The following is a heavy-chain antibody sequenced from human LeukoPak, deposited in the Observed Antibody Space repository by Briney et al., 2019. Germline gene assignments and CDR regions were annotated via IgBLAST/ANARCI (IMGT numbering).Heavy chain of an antibody. CDR1: GYSINSYY. CDR2: IFYGGTT. Sequence: PSETLSLTCTVSGYSINSYYMSWIRQPPGEGLEWIGYIFYGGTTNYNAPLKGRVAISLDTSKNQFSLKLNSVSAADTAVYYCAGTTGRYFEYWGQGILVTVSS. D-gene: IGHD1-1*01. J-gene: IGHJ4*02. CDR3: AGTTGRYFEY. V-gene: IGHV4-59*01.